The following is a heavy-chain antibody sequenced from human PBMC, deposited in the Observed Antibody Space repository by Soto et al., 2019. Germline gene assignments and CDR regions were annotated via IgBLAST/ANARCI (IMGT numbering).Heavy chain of an antibody. CDR3: AREGEWEQGAFDI. J-gene: IGHJ3*02. Sequence: GSLRLSCAASGFTVSSNYMSWVRQAPGKGLEWVSVIYSGGSTYYADSVKGRFTISRDNSKSTLYLQMNSLRAEDTAVYYCAREGEWEQGAFDIWGQGTMVTVSS. V-gene: IGHV3-53*01. CDR2: IYSGGST. D-gene: IGHD1-26*01. CDR1: GFTVSSNY.